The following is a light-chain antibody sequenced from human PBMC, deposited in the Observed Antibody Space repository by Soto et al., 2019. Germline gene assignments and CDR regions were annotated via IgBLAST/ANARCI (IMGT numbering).Light chain of an antibody. V-gene: IGKV3-11*01. CDR1: QSVSSY. CDR3: QQRSNWPRAIT. J-gene: IGKJ5*01. Sequence: IVLTQSPATLSLSPGERATLSCRASQSVSSYLAWYQQKPGQAPRLLIYDASNRATGIPARFSGSGSGTDFTLTISSLEPEDFAVYYCQQRSNWPRAITFGQGTRLAIK. CDR2: DAS.